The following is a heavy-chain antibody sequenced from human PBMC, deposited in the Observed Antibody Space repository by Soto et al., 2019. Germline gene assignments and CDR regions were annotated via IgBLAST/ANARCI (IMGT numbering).Heavy chain of an antibody. CDR2: IYRGGST. J-gene: IGHJ5*02. CDR1: GFTVSSNY. V-gene: IGHV3-53*01. D-gene: IGHD5-18*01. CDR3: ARGGNTAMVGGWFDP. Sequence: GGSLRLSCAASGFTVSSNYMSWVRQAPGKGLEWVSVIYRGGSTYYADSVKGRFTISRDNSKNMLYLQMNGLRAEDTAVYYCARGGNTAMVGGWFDPWGQGTLVTVSS.